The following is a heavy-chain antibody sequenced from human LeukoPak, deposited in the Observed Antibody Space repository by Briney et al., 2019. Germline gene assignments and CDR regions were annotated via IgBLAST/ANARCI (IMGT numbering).Heavy chain of an antibody. V-gene: IGHV4-4*07. CDR3: ASIAVAADGDYYYYYMDV. CDR2: IYTSGST. Sequence: SETLSLTCTVSGGSISSYYWSWIRQPAGKGLEWIGRIYTSGSTNYNPSLKSRVTMSVDTSKNQFSLKLSPVTAADTAVYYCASIAVAADGDYYYYYMDVWGKGTTVTVSS. D-gene: IGHD6-19*01. J-gene: IGHJ6*03. CDR1: GGSISSYY.